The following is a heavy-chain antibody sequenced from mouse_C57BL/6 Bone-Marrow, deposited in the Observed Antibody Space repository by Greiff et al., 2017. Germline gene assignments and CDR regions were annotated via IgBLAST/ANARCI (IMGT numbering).Heavy chain of an antibody. V-gene: IGHV1-55*01. D-gene: IGHD2-5*01. J-gene: IGHJ1*03. Sequence: VQLQQPGAELVKPGASVKMSCKASGYTFTSYWITWVKQRPGQGLEWIGDIYPGSGSTNYNEKFKSKATLTVDTSSSTAYMQLSSLTSEGSAVYDCARPYYSNYWYFDVWGTGTTVTVSS. CDR1: GYTFTSYW. CDR3: ARPYYSNYWYFDV. CDR2: IYPGSGST.